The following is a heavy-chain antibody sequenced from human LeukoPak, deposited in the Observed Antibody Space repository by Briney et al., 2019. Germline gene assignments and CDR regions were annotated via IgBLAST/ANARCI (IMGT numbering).Heavy chain of an antibody. J-gene: IGHJ3*02. CDR2: IYFTGNT. CDR3: ARLSGYEKGYVFDI. CDR1: GGSISSYY. D-gene: IGHD5-12*01. Sequence: SETLSLTCTVSGGSISSYYWSWIRQPPGKGLEWIGYIYFTGNTNYNPSLKSRVTISVDTSKNQFSLKMSSVTAADTAVYYCARLSGYEKGYVFDIWGQGTMVTVSS. V-gene: IGHV4-59*08.